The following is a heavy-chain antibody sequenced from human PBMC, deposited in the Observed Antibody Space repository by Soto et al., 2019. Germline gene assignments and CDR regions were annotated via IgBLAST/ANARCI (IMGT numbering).Heavy chain of an antibody. J-gene: IGHJ4*02. CDR1: GGSFSGYY. D-gene: IGHD2-15*01. CDR2: INHSGST. Sequence: SETLSLTCAVYGGSFSGYYWSWIRQPPGKGLEWIGEINHSGSTNYNPSLKSRVTISVDTSKNQLSLKLSSVTAADTAVYYCARLNLGYCSGGSCYSGVNFDYWGQGTLVTVSS. V-gene: IGHV4-34*01. CDR3: ARLNLGYCSGGSCYSGVNFDY.